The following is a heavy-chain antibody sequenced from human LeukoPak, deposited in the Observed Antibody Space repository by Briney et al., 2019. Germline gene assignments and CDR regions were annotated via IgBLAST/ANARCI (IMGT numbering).Heavy chain of an antibody. J-gene: IGHJ5*02. Sequence: PSETLSLTCAVYGGSFSGYYWSWIRRPPGKGLEWIGEINHSGSTNYNPSLKSRVTISVDTSKNQFSLKLSSVTAADTAVYYCARNRQGPWGQGTLVTVSS. CDR3: ARNRQGP. D-gene: IGHD1-14*01. CDR2: INHSGST. V-gene: IGHV4-34*01. CDR1: GGSFSGYY.